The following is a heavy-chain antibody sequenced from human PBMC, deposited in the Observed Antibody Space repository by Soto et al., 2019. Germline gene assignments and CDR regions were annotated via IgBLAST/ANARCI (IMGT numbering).Heavy chain of an antibody. CDR3: ARDSSSWYIVAGWFDP. CDR1: GGSIGSSSYY. Sequence: SETLSLTCTVSGGSIGSSSYYWGWIRQPPGKGLEWIGSIYYSGSTYYNPSLKSRVTISVDTSKNQFSLKLSSVTAADTAVYYCARDSSSWYIVAGWFDPWGQGTLVPVSS. J-gene: IGHJ5*02. CDR2: IYYSGST. V-gene: IGHV4-39*01. D-gene: IGHD6-13*01.